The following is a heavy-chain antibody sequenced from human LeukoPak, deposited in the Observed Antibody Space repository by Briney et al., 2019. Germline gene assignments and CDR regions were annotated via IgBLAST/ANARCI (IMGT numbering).Heavy chain of an antibody. CDR1: GLTFSSYA. Sequence: GGSLRLSCAASGLTFSSYAMSWVRQAPGKGLEWVSAISGSGVSTYYADSVKGRFTISRDKSKNTLYLQMNSLRAEDTAVYYCARGGSSWDFAFDIWGQGTMVTVSS. CDR2: ISGSGVST. D-gene: IGHD6-13*01. CDR3: ARGGSSWDFAFDI. V-gene: IGHV3-23*01. J-gene: IGHJ3*02.